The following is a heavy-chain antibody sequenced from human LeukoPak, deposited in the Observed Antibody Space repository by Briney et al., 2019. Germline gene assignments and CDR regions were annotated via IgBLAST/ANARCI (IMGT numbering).Heavy chain of an antibody. Sequence: SETLSLTCTVSGDSISSINYYWSWIRQPAGKGLQWIGRIYASANPNYNPTLKSRVTISADTSKNQFSLKLSSVTAADTAVYYCAGADILTGKGIFDIWGQGTMVTVSS. CDR1: GDSISSINYY. CDR2: IYASANP. J-gene: IGHJ3*02. CDR3: AGADILTGKGIFDI. V-gene: IGHV4-61*02. D-gene: IGHD3-9*01.